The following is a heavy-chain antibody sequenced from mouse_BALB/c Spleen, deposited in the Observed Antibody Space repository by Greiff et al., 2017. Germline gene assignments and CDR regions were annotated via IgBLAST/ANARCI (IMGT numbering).Heavy chain of an antibody. V-gene: IGHV5-6*01. Sequence: EVQRVESGGDLVKPGGSLKLSCAASGFTFSSYGMSWVRQTPDKRLEWVATISSGGSYTYYPDSVKGRFTISRDNAKNTLYLQMSSLKSEDTAMYYCARQRYRYDGYAMDYGGQGTSVTVSS. CDR2: ISSGGSYT. CDR3: ARQRYRYDGYAMDY. D-gene: IGHD2-14*01. CDR1: GFTFSSYG. J-gene: IGHJ4*01.